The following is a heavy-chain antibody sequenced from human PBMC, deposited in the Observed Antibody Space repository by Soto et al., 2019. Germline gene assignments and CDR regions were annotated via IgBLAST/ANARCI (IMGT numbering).Heavy chain of an antibody. CDR1: GFTFSNAW. CDR2: IKKRTDGGTT. Sequence: GSLRLSCAASGFTFSNAWMSWVRQTPGKGLEWVAHIKKRTDGGTTDYAAFVKGRFTISRDDSKNTLFLQMSGLKTEDTAVYYCTTVETGGRDYWGQGTLVTVSS. CDR3: TTVETGGRDY. V-gene: IGHV3-15*01. J-gene: IGHJ4*02. D-gene: IGHD2-21*02.